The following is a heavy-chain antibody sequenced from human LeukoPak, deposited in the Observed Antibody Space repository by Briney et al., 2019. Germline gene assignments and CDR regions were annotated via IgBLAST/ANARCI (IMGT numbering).Heavy chain of an antibody. Sequence: GGSLRLSCEASGFTFSSYAMSWVRQAPGKGLEWVSAISGGGGSTYYADSVKGRFTISRDNSKNTLYLQMNSLRAEDTAVYYCAKSPGYCSSTSCYALHFDYWGQGTLVTVSS. CDR3: AKSPGYCSSTSCYALHFDY. J-gene: IGHJ4*02. CDR1: GFTFSSYA. D-gene: IGHD2-2*01. V-gene: IGHV3-23*01. CDR2: ISGGGGST.